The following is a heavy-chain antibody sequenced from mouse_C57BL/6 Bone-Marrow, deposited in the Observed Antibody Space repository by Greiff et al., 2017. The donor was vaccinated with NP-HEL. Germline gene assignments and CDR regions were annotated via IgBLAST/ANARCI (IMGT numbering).Heavy chain of an antibody. CDR2: ISNGGGST. CDR3: ASQSGFAY. J-gene: IGHJ3*01. Sequence: EVKLQESGGGLVQPGGSLKLSCAASGFTFSDYYMYWVRQTPGKRLEWVAYISNGGGSTYYPDTVKGRFTISRDNAKNTVYLQMSRLKSEDTAMYYCASQSGFAYWGKGTLVTVAA. CDR1: GFTFSDYY. V-gene: IGHV5-12*01.